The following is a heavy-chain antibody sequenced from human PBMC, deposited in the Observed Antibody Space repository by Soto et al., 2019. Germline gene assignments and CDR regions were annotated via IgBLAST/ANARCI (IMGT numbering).Heavy chain of an antibody. CDR1: GFTFSSYA. D-gene: IGHD4-17*01. V-gene: IGHV3-23*01. J-gene: IGHJ6*03. Sequence: EVQLLESGGGLVQPGGSLRLSCAASGFTFSSYAMSWVRQAPGKGLEWVSAISGSGGSTYYADSVKGRFTISRDNSKNTLYLQMNSLRAEDTAVYYCAKDSDQDYGDYDYYYYYMDVWGKGTTVTVSS. CDR3: AKDSDQDYGDYDYYYYYMDV. CDR2: ISGSGGST.